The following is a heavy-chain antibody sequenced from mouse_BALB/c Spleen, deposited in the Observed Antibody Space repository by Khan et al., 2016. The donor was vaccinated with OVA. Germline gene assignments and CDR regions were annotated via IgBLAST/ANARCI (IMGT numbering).Heavy chain of an antibody. CDR3: ARFAFAY. Sequence: VQLQQSGAELVKPGASVKLSCTASGFNIKDTYMHWVKQRPEQGLEWIGRIDPADGNTNYEPKFQGKSTITADTSSNKAYLQLSSLTSEATAVYYCARFAFAYWGQGTLVTVSA. V-gene: IGHV14-3*02. J-gene: IGHJ3*01. CDR1: GFNIKDTY. CDR2: IDPADGNT.